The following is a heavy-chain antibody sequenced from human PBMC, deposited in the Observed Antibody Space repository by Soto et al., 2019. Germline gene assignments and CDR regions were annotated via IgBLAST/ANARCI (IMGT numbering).Heavy chain of an antibody. J-gene: IGHJ4*02. CDR2: ISYSGST. CDR1: GGSISRYY. D-gene: IGHD3-22*01. CDR3: ARTYYSSGYYYLAD. V-gene: IGHV4-59*01. Sequence: ETLSLTCTVSGGSISRYYWNWIRKPPGKRREWIGYISYSGSTSYNPSLKSRVTISVDTSKIHFSLKLSSVTAADTAVYYCARTYYSSGYYYLADWGQGTLVNVSS.